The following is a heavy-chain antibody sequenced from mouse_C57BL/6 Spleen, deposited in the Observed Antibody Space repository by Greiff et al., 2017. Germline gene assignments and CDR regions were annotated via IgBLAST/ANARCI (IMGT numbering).Heavy chain of an antibody. CDR2: INPNNGGT. D-gene: IGHD1-1*01. CDR3: ARRSITTVVATDY. CDR1: GYTFTDYY. V-gene: IGHV1-26*01. J-gene: IGHJ2*01. Sequence: VHVKQSGPELVKPGASVKISCKASGYTFTDYYMNWVKQSHGKSLEWIGDINPNNGGTSYNQKFKGKATLTVDKSSSTAYMELRSLTSEDSAVYYCARRSITTVVATDYWGQGTTLTVSS.